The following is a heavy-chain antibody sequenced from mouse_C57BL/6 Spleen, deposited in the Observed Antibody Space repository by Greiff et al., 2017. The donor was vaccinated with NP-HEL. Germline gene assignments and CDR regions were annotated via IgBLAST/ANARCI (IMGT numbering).Heavy chain of an antibody. CDR3: ARSPVATGYCDV. Sequence: QVQLQQSGAELAKPGASVKLSCKASGYTFTSYWMPWVKQRPGQGLEWIGYINPSSGYTKYNQKFKDKATLTADKSSSTAYMQLSSLTYEDSAVYDCARSPVATGYCDVWGTGTTVTVSS. D-gene: IGHD1-1*01. V-gene: IGHV1-7*01. CDR1: GYTFTSYW. J-gene: IGHJ1*03. CDR2: INPSSGYT.